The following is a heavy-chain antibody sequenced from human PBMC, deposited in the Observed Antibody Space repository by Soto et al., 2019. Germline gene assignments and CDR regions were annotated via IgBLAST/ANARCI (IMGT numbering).Heavy chain of an antibody. D-gene: IGHD1-26*01. CDR2: IGSSGGDT. V-gene: IGHV3-23*01. Sequence: GGSLRLSCAASGFTFSTHVMGWVRQVPGTGLEWVSTIGSSGGDTLYADSVRGRFTISRDNSQNTLYLQMNSLRVEDTALYFCTKYSSTWDNENWGQGALVTVSS. CDR3: TKYSSTWDNEN. CDR1: GFTFSTHV. J-gene: IGHJ4*02.